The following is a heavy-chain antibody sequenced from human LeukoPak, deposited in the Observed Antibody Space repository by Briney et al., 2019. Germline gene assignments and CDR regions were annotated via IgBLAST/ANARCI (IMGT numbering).Heavy chain of an antibody. CDR3: ATGFTVTEH. D-gene: IGHD4-17*01. J-gene: IGHJ4*02. CDR2: INPSGGSR. CDR1: GYTITIYY. V-gene: IGHV1-46*01. Sequence: ASVNPSCNASGYTITIYYLHWVRQPPGPGHEWRGIINPSGGSRSYAQKFQGRVTMTRDTSTSTVYMQLSSLRSEDTAVYYCATGFTVTEHWGQGTLVTVSS.